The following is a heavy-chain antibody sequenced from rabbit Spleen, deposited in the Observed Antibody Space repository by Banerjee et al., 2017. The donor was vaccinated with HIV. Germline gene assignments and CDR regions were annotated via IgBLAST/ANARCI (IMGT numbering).Heavy chain of an antibody. Sequence: QEQLMESGGGLVQPEGSLTLTCKASGVSFSDKDVMCWVRQAPGKGLEWIACINTATGKPVYATWAKGRFTVSTTSSTTVALQMTSLTAADTATYFCARDLPGAIGWNFYLWGPGTLVTVS. D-gene: IGHD3-1*01. CDR2: INTATGKP. CDR3: ARDLPGAIGWNFYL. J-gene: IGHJ6*01. CDR1: GVSFSDKDV. V-gene: IGHV1S45*01.